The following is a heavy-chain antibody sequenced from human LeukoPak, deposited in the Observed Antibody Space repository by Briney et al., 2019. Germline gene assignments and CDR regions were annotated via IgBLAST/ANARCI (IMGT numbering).Heavy chain of an antibody. V-gene: IGHV3-53*01. Sequence: GGSLRLSCAASGLTVSSNYMSWVRQAPGRGLEWVSVIYSGGSTYYADSVKGRFTISRDNSKNTLYLQMNSLRAEDTAVYYCARGGAYSSGWPGAFDIWGQGTMVTVSS. CDR3: ARGGAYSSGWPGAFDI. CDR1: GLTVSSNY. J-gene: IGHJ3*02. CDR2: IYSGGST. D-gene: IGHD6-19*01.